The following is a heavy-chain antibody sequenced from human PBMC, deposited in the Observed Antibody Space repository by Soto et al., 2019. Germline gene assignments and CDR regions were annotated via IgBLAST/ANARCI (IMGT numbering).Heavy chain of an antibody. V-gene: IGHV1-18*04. D-gene: IGHD3-22*01. CDR3: ARDRSTMIVVGPMDV. CDR2: ISAYNGNT. Sequence: DAGRVDCKTSGYTVPSNGISWVGQANGQGLDGMGWISAYNGNTNYAQKLQGRVTMTTDPSTSTAYMELRSLRSDDTAVYYCARDRSTMIVVGPMDVWGQGTTVTVSS. CDR1: GYTVPSNG. J-gene: IGHJ6*02.